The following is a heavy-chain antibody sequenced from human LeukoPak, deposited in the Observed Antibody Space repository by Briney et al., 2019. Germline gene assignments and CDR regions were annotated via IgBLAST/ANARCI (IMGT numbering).Heavy chain of an antibody. CDR3: ARVGATIGYYYYGMDV. V-gene: IGHV4-39*07. J-gene: IGHJ6*02. D-gene: IGHD1-26*01. CDR1: GGSISSTTHY. Sequence: SETLSLTCTVSGGSISSTTHYWSWIRQPPGKGLEWIGSMHYSGSTYYNPSLKSRVTISVDTSKNQFSLKLSSVTAADTAVYYCARVGATIGYYYYGMDVWGQGTTVTVSS. CDR2: MHYSGST.